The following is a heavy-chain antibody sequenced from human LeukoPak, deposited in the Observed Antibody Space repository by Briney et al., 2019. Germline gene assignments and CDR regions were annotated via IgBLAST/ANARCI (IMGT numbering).Heavy chain of an antibody. V-gene: IGHV4-61*02. Sequence: SETLSLTCTVSGGSISSGSYYWSWIRQPAGKGLEWIGRIYTSGSTNYNPSLKSRVTISVDTSKNQFSLKLSSVTAADTALYFCARQLYASGSYYAPMDVWGKGTTVTISS. CDR1: GGSISSGSYY. J-gene: IGHJ6*03. D-gene: IGHD3-10*01. CDR2: IYTSGST. CDR3: ARQLYASGSYYAPMDV.